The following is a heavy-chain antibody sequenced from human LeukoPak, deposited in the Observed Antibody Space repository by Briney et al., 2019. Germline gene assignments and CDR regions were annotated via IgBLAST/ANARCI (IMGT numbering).Heavy chain of an antibody. CDR1: GFTFSSYW. D-gene: IGHD6-13*01. V-gene: IGHV3-7*01. CDR3: AREEYSSSWSLIRSIDY. Sequence: GGSLRLSCAASGFTFSSYWMSWVRQAPGKGLEWVANIKQDGSEKYYVDSVKGRFTISRDNAKNSLYLQMNSLRAEDTAVYYCAREEYSSSWSLIRSIDYWGQGTLVIVSS. J-gene: IGHJ4*02. CDR2: IKQDGSEK.